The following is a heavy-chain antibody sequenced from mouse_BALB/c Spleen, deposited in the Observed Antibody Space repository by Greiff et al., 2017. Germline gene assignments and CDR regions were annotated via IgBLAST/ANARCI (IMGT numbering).Heavy chain of an antibody. CDR1: GFTFSSYA. CDR2: ISSGGST. J-gene: IGHJ1*01. Sequence: EVKLVESGGGLVKPGGSLKLSCAASGFTFSSYAMSWVRQTPEKRLEWVASISSGGSTYYPDSVKGRFTISRDNARNILYLQMSSLRSEDTAMYYCARGHYYGYWYFDVWGAGTTVTVSS. CDR3: ARGHYYGYWYFDV. V-gene: IGHV5-6-5*01. D-gene: IGHD1-2*01.